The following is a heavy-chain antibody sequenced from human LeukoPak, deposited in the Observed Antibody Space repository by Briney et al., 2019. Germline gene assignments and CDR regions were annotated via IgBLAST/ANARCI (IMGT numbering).Heavy chain of an antibody. CDR3: ARRNGHSWDVGNWFDP. CDR2: IYYSGIT. J-gene: IGHJ5*02. Sequence: PSETLSLTCSVPGGSISSSSYYWGWIRQPPGMGLEWIGNIYYSGITYYNQSLKSRATVSVDTSKNQFSLNLNSVMAADTAVYYCARRNGHSWDVGNWFDPWGQGTVVTVSS. D-gene: IGHD6-13*01. V-gene: IGHV4-39*01. CDR1: GGSISSSSYY.